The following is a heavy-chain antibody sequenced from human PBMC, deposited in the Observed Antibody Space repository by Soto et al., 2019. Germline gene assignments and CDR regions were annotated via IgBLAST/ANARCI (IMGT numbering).Heavy chain of an antibody. CDR2: INHSGST. CDR1: GGSSSGYY. J-gene: IGHJ6*02. D-gene: IGHD4-4*01. CDR3: ARAYSRPRLYGMDV. Sequence: SETLSLTCAVYGGSSSGYYWSWIRQPPGKGLEWIGEINHSGSTNYNPSLKSRVTISVDTSKNQFSLKLSSVTAADTAVYYCARAYSRPRLYGMDVWGQGTTVTVSS. V-gene: IGHV4-34*01.